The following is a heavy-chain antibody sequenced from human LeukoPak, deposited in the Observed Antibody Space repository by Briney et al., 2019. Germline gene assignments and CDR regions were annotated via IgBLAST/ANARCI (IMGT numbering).Heavy chain of an antibody. J-gene: IGHJ4*02. D-gene: IGHD1-1*01. CDR3: ARKENNWNDGGTFDY. Sequence: GGSLRLSCAASGFTSSSYWMSWVRQAPGKGLEWVANIKQDGSEKYYVDSVKGRFTISRDNAKNSLYLQMNSLRAEDTAVYYCARKENNWNDGGTFDYWGQGTLVTVSS. V-gene: IGHV3-7*01. CDR2: IKQDGSEK. CDR1: GFTSSSYW.